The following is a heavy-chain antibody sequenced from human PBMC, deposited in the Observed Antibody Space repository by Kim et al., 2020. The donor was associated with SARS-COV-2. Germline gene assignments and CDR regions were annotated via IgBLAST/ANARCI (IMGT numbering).Heavy chain of an antibody. V-gene: IGHV3-30-3*01. Sequence: GGSLRLSCAASGFTFSSYTMHWVRQAPGKGLEWVALLSYDGDNEYYADSVKGRFTVSRDNSRNTLYLQMNNVRLEDTAIYYCARGGVERDELGANWFDPWGLGDLVAVS. CDR3: ARGGVERDELGANWFDP. CDR2: LSYDGDNE. J-gene: IGHJ5*02. CDR1: GFTFSSYT. D-gene: IGHD3-3*01.